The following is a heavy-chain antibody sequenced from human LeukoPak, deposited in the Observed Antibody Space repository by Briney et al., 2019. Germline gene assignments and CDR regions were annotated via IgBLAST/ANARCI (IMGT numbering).Heavy chain of an antibody. CDR1: GGSISSYY. J-gene: IGHJ5*02. V-gene: IGHV4-59*01. Sequence: SETLSLTCAVSGGSISSYYWSWIRQPPGKGLEWIGYIYYSGSTNYNPSLKSRVTISVDTSKNQFSLKLSSVTAADTAVYYCARSGATGWFDPWGQGTLVTVSS. D-gene: IGHD1-14*01. CDR2: IYYSGST. CDR3: ARSGATGWFDP.